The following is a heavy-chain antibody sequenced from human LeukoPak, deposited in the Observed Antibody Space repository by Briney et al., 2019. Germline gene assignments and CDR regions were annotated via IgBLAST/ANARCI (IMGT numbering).Heavy chain of an antibody. CDR3: ARDARNYYYGSGSYGY. Sequence: PSETLSLTCTVSGGPISSSGYYWSWIRQPPGKGLEWIGYIYYSGSTNYNPSLKSRVTISVDTSKNQFSLKLSSVTAADTAVYYCARDARNYYYGSGSYGYWGQGTLVTVSS. CDR1: GGPISSSGYY. CDR2: IYYSGST. J-gene: IGHJ4*02. D-gene: IGHD3-10*01. V-gene: IGHV4-61*08.